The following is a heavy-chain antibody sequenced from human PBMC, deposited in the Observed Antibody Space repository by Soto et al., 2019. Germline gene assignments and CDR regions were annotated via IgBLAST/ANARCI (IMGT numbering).Heavy chain of an antibody. V-gene: IGHV3-74*01. CDR3: TRGSGAFDI. Sequence: PGGSLRLSCAASGFTLSGYWMHWVRQAPGKGLVWVSRINSDGSSTFYADSVMGRFTVSRDNAKNTLYLQMNSLRAEDTAVYHCTRGSGAFDIWGQGTMVTVSS. CDR1: GFTLSGYW. J-gene: IGHJ3*02. CDR2: INSDGSST.